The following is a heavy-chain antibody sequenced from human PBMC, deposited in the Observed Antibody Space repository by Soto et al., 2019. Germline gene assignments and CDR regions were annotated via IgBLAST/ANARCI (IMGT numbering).Heavy chain of an antibody. D-gene: IGHD6-6*01. CDR2: IYFSGST. Sequence: PSETLSLTCTVSGGSISSGGFYWSWIRQHPEKGLEWIGYIYFSGSTYYNPSLKSRLAISVDTSKNQFSPKLSSVTAADTAVYYCATSSSPTYFDYWGQGALVTVSS. V-gene: IGHV4-31*03. CDR3: ATSSSPTYFDY. CDR1: GGSISSGGFY. J-gene: IGHJ4*02.